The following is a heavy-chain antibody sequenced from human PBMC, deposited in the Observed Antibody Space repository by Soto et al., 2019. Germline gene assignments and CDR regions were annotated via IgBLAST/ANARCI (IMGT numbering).Heavy chain of an antibody. Sequence: GGSLRLSCAASGFTFSSYSMNWVRQAPGKGLEWVSSISSSGSTIYYADSVKGRFTISRDNAKNSLYLQMNSLRAEDTAVYYCARLDYDIVTGYVDIWGQGTMVTVSS. CDR3: ARLDYDIVTGYVDI. V-gene: IGHV3-48*04. CDR1: GFTFSSYS. J-gene: IGHJ3*02. D-gene: IGHD3-9*01. CDR2: ISSSGSTI.